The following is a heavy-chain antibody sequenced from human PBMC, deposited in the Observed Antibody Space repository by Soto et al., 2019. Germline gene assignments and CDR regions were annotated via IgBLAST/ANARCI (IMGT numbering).Heavy chain of an antibody. J-gene: IGHJ6*02. D-gene: IGHD2-2*01. CDR3: ARDRYCSSTSCHYYYYGMDV. CDR1: GGSISSGGYY. Sequence: SETLSLTCTVSGGSISSGGYYWSWIRQHPGKGLEWIGYIYYSGSTYYNPSLKSRVTISVDTSKNQFSLKLSSVTAADTAVYYCARDRYCSSTSCHYYYYGMDVWGQGTAVTVSS. CDR2: IYYSGST. V-gene: IGHV4-31*03.